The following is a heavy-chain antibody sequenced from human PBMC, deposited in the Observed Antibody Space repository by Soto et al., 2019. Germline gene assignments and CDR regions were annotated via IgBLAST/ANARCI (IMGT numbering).Heavy chain of an antibody. CDR3: ARVRVAPWYNWNYGEIDY. CDR1: GGSISSYY. CDR2: IYYSGST. V-gene: IGHV4-59*01. D-gene: IGHD1-7*01. Sequence: SETLSLTCTVSGGSISSYYWSWIRQPPGKGLEWIGYIYYSGSTNYNPSLKSRVTISVDTSKNQFSLKLSSVTAADTAVYYCARVRVAPWYNWNYGEIDYWGQGTLVTVSS. J-gene: IGHJ4*02.